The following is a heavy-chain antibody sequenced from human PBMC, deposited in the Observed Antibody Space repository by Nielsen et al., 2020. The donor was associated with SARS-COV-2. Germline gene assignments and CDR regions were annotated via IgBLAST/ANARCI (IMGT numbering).Heavy chain of an antibody. Sequence: GESLKISCAASGFTFSSYSMNWVRQAPGKGLEWVSSISSSSSYIYYADSVKGRFTISRDNAKNSLYLQMNSLRAEDTAVYYCARDSSRDLDGYFDYWGQGTLVTVSS. CDR1: GFTFSSYS. J-gene: IGHJ4*02. D-gene: IGHD5-24*01. V-gene: IGHV3-21*01. CDR3: ARDSSRDLDGYFDY. CDR2: ISSSSSYI.